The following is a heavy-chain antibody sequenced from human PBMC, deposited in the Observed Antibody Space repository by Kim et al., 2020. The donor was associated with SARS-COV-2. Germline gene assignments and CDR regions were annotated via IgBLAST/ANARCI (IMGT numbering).Heavy chain of an antibody. Sequence: GGSLRLSCAASGFTFRNYGMSWVRQAPGKGLDWVSGISGSGGRTYYAESVKGRFTISRDNSKNTMYLQMSSLSPEDTAVYYCAKDSAVTGAVGYDFGGQGTLVTVSS. D-gene: IGHD7-27*01. CDR1: GFTFRNYG. V-gene: IGHV3-23*01. J-gene: IGHJ4*02. CDR2: ISGSGGRT. CDR3: AKDSAVTGAVGYDF.